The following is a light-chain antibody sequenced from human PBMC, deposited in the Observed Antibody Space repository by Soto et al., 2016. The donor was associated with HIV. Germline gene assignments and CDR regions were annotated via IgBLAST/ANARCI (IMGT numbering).Light chain of an antibody. Sequence: TITCRASQNIVDWLAWYQQEPGKTPKLLIYRASTLKSGVPSRFSGTGSGTEFTLTISSLQPADFATYYCQQYDTYPLTFGEGPTWRSN. CDR2: RAS. J-gene: IGKJ4*01. V-gene: IGKV1-5*03. CDR3: QQYDTYPLT. CDR1: QNIVDW.